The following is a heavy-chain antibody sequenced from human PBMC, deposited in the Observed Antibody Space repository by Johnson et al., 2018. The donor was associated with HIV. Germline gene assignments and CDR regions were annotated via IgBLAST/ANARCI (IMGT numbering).Heavy chain of an antibody. J-gene: IGHJ3*02. CDR2: IGTAGDT. V-gene: IGHV3-13*01. CDR3: AKDLFTEREDDAFDI. CDR1: GFSFSDYD. D-gene: IGHD1-26*01. Sequence: VLLVESGGGLVQPGGSLRLSCAASGFSFSDYDMHWVRQLTGKSLEWVSAIGTAGDTFYPGSVKGRFTISRDNSKNTLYLQMNSLRAEDTAVYYCAKDLFTEREDDAFDIWGQGTMVTVSS.